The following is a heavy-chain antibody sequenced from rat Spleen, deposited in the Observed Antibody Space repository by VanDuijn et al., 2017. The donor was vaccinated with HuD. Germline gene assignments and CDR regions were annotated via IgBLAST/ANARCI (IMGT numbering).Heavy chain of an antibody. J-gene: IGHJ4*01. Sequence: EVQLVESGGGLVHPGRSLKLSCVTSGFTFNYYWMTWIRRAPGKGLEWVASITNASGSTYYPDSVKGRFTISRDNTKSTLYLQMTSLRSEDTATYYCARRAFTAMDAWGQGASVTVSS. CDR3: ARRAFTAMDA. CDR1: GFTFNYYW. V-gene: IGHV5-31*01. CDR2: ITNASGST.